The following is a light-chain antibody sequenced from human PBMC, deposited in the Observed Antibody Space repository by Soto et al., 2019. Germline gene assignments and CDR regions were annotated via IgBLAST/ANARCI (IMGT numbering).Light chain of an antibody. V-gene: IGLV2-14*03. CDR1: SSDVGDYNY. J-gene: IGLJ2*01. CDR2: DAS. Sequence: QSVLTQPASVSGSPGQSITISCTGTSSDVGDYNYVSWYQHHPGKAPKLMIYDASNRPSGVSNRFSGSKSGNTASLTISGLQAEDEADYYCSSYTSSSTLVVFGGGTKLTVL. CDR3: SSYTSSSTLVV.